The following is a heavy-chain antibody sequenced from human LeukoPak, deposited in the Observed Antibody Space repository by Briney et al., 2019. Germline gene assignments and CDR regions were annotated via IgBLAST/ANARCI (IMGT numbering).Heavy chain of an antibody. Sequence: GGSLRLSCAASGVNFHNFSMHWVRQVPGQGPDWVSLISGDGVTTYYSDSVKDRFTISTDNNKNLLFLQVNSLRVEDSAIYYCAKGNNTISFNFDYWGRGSLVIVSS. J-gene: IGHJ4*02. D-gene: IGHD2-2*01. CDR1: GVNFHNFS. CDR2: ISGDGVTT. CDR3: AKGNNTISFNFDY. V-gene: IGHV3-43*02.